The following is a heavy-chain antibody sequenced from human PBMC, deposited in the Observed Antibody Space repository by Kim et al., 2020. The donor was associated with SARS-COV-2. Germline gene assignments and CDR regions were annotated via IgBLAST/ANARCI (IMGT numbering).Heavy chain of an antibody. CDR2: ISYDGSNK. J-gene: IGHJ6*02. D-gene: IGHD1-1*01. CDR1: GFTFSTYA. CDR3: ARPTTGNYYYGMDV. V-gene: IGHV3-30*04. Sequence: GGSLRLSCAASGFTFSTYAMHWVRQAPGKGLEWVALISYDGSNKYYADAVKGRFTISRDNSKNTLYLQMNSLRTEDTTVYYCARPTTGNYYYGMDVWGQGPTVTVSS.